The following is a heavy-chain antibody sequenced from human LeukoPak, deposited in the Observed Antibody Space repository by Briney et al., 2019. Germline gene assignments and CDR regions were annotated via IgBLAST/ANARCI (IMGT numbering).Heavy chain of an antibody. CDR1: GGSISSYY. Sequence: PSETLSLTCTVSGGSISSYYWSWIRQPPGKGLEWIGYIYTSGSTNYDPSLKSRVTISVDTSKNQFSLKLSSVTAADTAVYYCARGRWELQLYYYYYMDVWGKGTTVTVSS. CDR3: ARGRWELQLYYYYYMDV. J-gene: IGHJ6*03. CDR2: IYTSGST. V-gene: IGHV4-4*09. D-gene: IGHD1-26*01.